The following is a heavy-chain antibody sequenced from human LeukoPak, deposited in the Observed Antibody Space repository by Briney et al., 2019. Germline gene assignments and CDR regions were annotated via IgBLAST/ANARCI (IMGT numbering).Heavy chain of an antibody. J-gene: IGHJ6*02. D-gene: IGHD4-17*01. CDR2: IYYSGST. CDR1: GGSISSGGYY. Sequence: PSETLSLTCTVSGGSISSGGYYWSWIRQHPGKGLEWIGYIYYSGSTYYNPSLKSRVTISVDTSKNQFSLKLSSVTAADTAVYYCARDVHINGDYTPYYYYYGMDVWGQGTTVTVSS. CDR3: ARDVHINGDYTPYYYYYGMDV. V-gene: IGHV4-31*03.